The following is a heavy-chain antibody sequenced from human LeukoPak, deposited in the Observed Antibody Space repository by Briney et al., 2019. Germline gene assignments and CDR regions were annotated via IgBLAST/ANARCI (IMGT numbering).Heavy chain of an antibody. CDR3: AKTQGYYDA. CDR1: GFTFTRYW. V-gene: IGHV3-23*01. Sequence: PGGSLRLSCAASGFTFTRYWMTWVRQAPGKGLELVSGIWGADDKTVYGDAVKGRFTISRDNSKNTLYLQMNSLRADDTAVYYCAKTQGYYDAWGQGALVTVSS. D-gene: IGHD2-15*01. CDR2: IWGADDKT. J-gene: IGHJ5*02.